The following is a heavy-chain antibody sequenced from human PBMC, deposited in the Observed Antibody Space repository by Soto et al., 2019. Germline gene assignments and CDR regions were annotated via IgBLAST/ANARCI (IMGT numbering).Heavy chain of an antibody. CDR2: ISSSGSTI. CDR1: GFTFSDYY. D-gene: IGHD3-22*01. J-gene: IGHJ4*02. Sequence: PGGSLRLSCAASGFTFSDYYMSWIRQAPGKGLEWVSYISSSGSTIYYADSVKGRFTISRDNAKNSPYLQMNSLRAEDTAVYYCAREHYYDSSGYLGSTDYWGQGTLVTVSS. V-gene: IGHV3-11*01. CDR3: AREHYYDSSGYLGSTDY.